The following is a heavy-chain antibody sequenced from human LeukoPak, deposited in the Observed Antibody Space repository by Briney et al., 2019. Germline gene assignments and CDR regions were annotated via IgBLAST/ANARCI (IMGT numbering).Heavy chain of an antibody. CDR1: GFTFSRYA. J-gene: IGHJ6*04. CDR2: IIGSGDNT. D-gene: IGHD3-10*02. Sequence: GGSLRLSCAASGFTFSRYAMTWVSQAPGKGLEWVSVIIGSGDNTYYADSVKGRFTISRDNAKNSLYLQMNSLRAEDTAVYYCAELGITMIGGVWGKGTTVTISS. CDR3: AELGITMIGGV. V-gene: IGHV3-23*01.